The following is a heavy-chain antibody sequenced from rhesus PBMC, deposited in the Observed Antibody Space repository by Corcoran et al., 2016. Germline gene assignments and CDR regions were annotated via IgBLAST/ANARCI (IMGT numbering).Heavy chain of an antibody. Sequence: HVTLKESGPPLVKPTQTLPLTCPFSGSSLSPRGMRVGWIRPPPGKALEWLATIYWDDDKYYSTSLKHRLTISKDTSKNQVVLTMTNMDPVETATYYCARVGERWLVHYWGQGVLVTVSS. CDR2: IYWDDDK. J-gene: IGHJ4*01. D-gene: IGHD6-37*01. CDR1: GSSLSPRGMR. V-gene: IGHV2S1*01. CDR3: ARVGERWLVHY.